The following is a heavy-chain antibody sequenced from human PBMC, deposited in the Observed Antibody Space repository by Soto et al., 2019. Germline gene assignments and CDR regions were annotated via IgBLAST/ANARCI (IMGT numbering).Heavy chain of an antibody. J-gene: IGHJ4*02. Sequence: QLQLQESGPGLVKPSETLSLTCTVSGGSISSSSYYWGWIRQPPGKGLEWIGSIYYSGSTYYNPSLKHRATLSVDTSKNQFSLKLSSVTAADTAVYYCIMGARAWIQLWSFDYWGQGTLVTVSS. V-gene: IGHV4-39*01. CDR3: IMGARAWIQLWSFDY. CDR1: GGSISSSSYY. D-gene: IGHD5-18*01. CDR2: IYYSGST.